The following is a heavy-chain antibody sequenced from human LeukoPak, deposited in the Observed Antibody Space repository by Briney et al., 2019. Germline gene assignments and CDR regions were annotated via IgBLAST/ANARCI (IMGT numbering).Heavy chain of an antibody. CDR1: GYTFTSYD. CDR2: MNPNSGNT. D-gene: IGHD6-19*01. J-gene: IGHJ4*02. Sequence: ASVKVSCKASGYTFTSYDINWVRQATGQGLEWMGWMNPNSGNTGYAQKFQGRVTMTRNTSISTAYMELSSLRSEDTAVYYRARELAVAGTQGDYWGQGTLVTVSS. V-gene: IGHV1-8*01. CDR3: ARELAVAGTQGDY.